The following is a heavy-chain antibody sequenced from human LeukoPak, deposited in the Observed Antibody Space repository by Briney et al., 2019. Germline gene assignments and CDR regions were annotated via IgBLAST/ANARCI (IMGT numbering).Heavy chain of an antibody. CDR2: ISYDGSNK. J-gene: IGHJ3*02. D-gene: IGHD6-19*01. CDR1: GFTFSSYG. Sequence: PGGSLRLSCAASGFTFSSYGMHWVRQAPGKGLEWVAVISYDGSNKYYADSVKGRFTISRDNSKNTLYLQMNSLRAEDTAVYYCAKPSGWYEAFDIWGQGTMVTVSS. CDR3: AKPSGWYEAFDI. V-gene: IGHV3-30*18.